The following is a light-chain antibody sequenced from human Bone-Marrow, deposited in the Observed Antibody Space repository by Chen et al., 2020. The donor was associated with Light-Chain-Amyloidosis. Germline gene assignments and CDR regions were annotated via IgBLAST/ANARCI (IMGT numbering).Light chain of an antibody. V-gene: IGLV3-25*03. Sequence: SYELTQPPSVSVSPGQTARLPCSGDDLPTKYAYWYQQKPGQAPVLVIPRDTERPSGISERFSGYRSGTTATLTISGVQAEDEADYHCQSADSSGTYEVIFGGGTKLTVL. CDR2: RDT. J-gene: IGLJ2*01. CDR3: QSADSSGTYEVI. CDR1: DLPTKY.